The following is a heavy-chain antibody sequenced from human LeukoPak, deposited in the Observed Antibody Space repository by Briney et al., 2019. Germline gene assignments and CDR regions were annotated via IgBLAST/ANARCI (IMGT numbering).Heavy chain of an antibody. CDR2: FDPEDGET. J-gene: IGHJ4*02. CDR1: GYTLTELS. CDR3: ATDIVVVPAANRDY. V-gene: IGHV1-24*01. D-gene: IGHD2-2*01. Sequence: ASVKVSCKVSGYTLTELSMHWVRPAPGKGLEWVGGFDPEDGETIYAQKFQGRVTMTEDTSTDTAYMELSSLRSEDTAVYYCATDIVVVPAANRDYWGQGTLVTVSS.